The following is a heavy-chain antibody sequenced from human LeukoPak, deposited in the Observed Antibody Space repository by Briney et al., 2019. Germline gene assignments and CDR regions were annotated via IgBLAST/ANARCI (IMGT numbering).Heavy chain of an antibody. CDR1: GFTFSSYA. J-gene: IGHJ4*02. CDR3: ARDLPPRVVVVAATLHY. Sequence: GGSLRLSCAASGFTFSSYAMHWVRQAPGKGLEWVALIPYDGSNKYYADSVKGRFTISRDNSKNTLYLQMNSLRAEDTAVYYCARDLPPRVVVVAATLHYWGQGTLVTVSS. V-gene: IGHV3-30*04. CDR2: IPYDGSNK. D-gene: IGHD2-15*01.